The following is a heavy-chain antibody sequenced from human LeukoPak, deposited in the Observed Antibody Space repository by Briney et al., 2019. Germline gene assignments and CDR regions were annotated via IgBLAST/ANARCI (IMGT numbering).Heavy chain of an antibody. D-gene: IGHD6-13*01. CDR3: ARGRDRGIAAAGEYFQH. J-gene: IGHJ1*01. Sequence: KASETLSLTCAVYGGSFSGYYGSWIRQPPGKGLEWIGEINHTGSTNYNPSLKSRVTISVDASKNQFSLKLSSVTAADTAVYYCARGRDRGIAAAGEYFQHWGQGTLVTVSS. V-gene: IGHV4-34*01. CDR2: INHTGST. CDR1: GGSFSGYY.